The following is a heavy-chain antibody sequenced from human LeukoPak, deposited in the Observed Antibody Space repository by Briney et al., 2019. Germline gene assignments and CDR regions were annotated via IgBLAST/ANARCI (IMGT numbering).Heavy chain of an antibody. D-gene: IGHD2-21*02. J-gene: IGHJ4*02. CDR2: INPNSGGT. CDR1: GYTFTGYY. V-gene: IGHV1-2*02. CDR3: ARGVAYCGGDCYPEY. Sequence: ASVKVSCKASGYTFTGYYMHWVRQAPGQGLEWMGWINPNSGGTNYAQKFQGRVTMTRDTSISTAYMELSRLRSDDTAVYYCARGVAYCGGDCYPEYWGQGTLVTVSS.